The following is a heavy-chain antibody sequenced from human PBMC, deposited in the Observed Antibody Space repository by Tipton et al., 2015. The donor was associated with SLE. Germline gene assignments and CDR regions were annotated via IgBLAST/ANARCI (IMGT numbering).Heavy chain of an antibody. Sequence: TLSLTCIVSGDSLIKCYWNWFRQSPGKRLEWIGYVFYTGSTNYNPSFKSRVTISVDTSNNQFSLRLDSVTDADTAIYFCARAKSAMGSYDTWGQGAQVTVSS. V-gene: IGHV4-59*01. CDR1: GDSLIKCY. CDR3: ARAKSAMGSYDT. CDR2: VFYTGST. D-gene: IGHD2-21*01. J-gene: IGHJ5*02.